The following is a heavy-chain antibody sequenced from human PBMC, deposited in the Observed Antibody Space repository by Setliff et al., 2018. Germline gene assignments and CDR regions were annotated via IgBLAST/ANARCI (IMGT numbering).Heavy chain of an antibody. Sequence: GSLRLSCAASGFTFSDYYMSWIRQAPGKGLEWVSYISSSGSTIYYADSVKGRFTISRDNAKNSLYLQMNSLRAEDTAVYYCARDPPWELRYFDLWGRGTLVTVSS. D-gene: IGHD1-26*01. J-gene: IGHJ2*01. V-gene: IGHV3-11*04. CDR1: GFTFSDYY. CDR3: ARDPPWELRYFDL. CDR2: ISSSGSTI.